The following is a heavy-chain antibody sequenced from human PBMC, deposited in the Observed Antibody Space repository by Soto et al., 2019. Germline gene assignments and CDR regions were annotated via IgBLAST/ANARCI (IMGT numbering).Heavy chain of an antibody. Sequence: SETLSLTCTVSGGSISSNYWTWIRQPPGEGLEWIGYVYNSGSTNYNPSLKSRVTISEDTSKSQFSLKVNSMTAADTAVYYCARYRREAVAGYTLDNWGQGILVTVSS. CDR3: ARYRREAVAGYTLDN. CDR1: GGSISSNY. D-gene: IGHD6-13*01. CDR2: VYNSGST. J-gene: IGHJ4*02. V-gene: IGHV4-59*01.